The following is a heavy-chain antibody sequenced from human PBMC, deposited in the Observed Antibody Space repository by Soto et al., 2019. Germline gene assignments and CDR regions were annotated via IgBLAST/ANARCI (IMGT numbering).Heavy chain of an antibody. V-gene: IGHV3-33*01. J-gene: IGHJ4*02. Sequence: QVQLVESGGGVVQPGRSLRLSCAASGFTFSSYGMHWVRQAPGKGLEWVAVIWYDGSNKYYADSVKGRFTISRDNSKNTLYLQMNSLRAEDTAVYYCARDLVAAAGTNRGQGTLVTVSS. CDR1: GFTFSSYG. CDR2: IWYDGSNK. CDR3: ARDLVAAAGTN. D-gene: IGHD6-13*01.